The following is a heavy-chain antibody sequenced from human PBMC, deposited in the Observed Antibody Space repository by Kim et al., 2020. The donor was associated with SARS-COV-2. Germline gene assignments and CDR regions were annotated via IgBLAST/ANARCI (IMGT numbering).Heavy chain of an antibody. Sequence: GGSLRLSCAASGFTFSSYEMNWVRQAPGKGLEWVSYISSSGSTIYYADSVKGRFTISRDNAKNSLYLQMNSLRAEDTAVYYCARGVRFGDSGWFDPWGQGTLVTVSS. CDR2: ISSSGSTI. CDR3: ARGVRFGDSGWFDP. J-gene: IGHJ5*02. D-gene: IGHD3-10*01. V-gene: IGHV3-48*03. CDR1: GFTFSSYE.